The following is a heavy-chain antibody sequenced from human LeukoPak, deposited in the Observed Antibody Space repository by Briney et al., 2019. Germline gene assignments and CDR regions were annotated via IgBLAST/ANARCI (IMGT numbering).Heavy chain of an antibody. CDR3: ARRATQTYYFDY. V-gene: IGHV3-21*01. CDR2: ISSSSSYI. J-gene: IGHJ4*02. CDR1: GFTFSSYS. Sequence: GGSLRLSCAASGFTFSSYSMNWVRQAPGKGLEWVSSISSSSSYIYYADSVKGRFTISRDNAKNSLYLQMNSLRAEDTAVYYCARRATQTYYFDYWGQGTLVTVSS.